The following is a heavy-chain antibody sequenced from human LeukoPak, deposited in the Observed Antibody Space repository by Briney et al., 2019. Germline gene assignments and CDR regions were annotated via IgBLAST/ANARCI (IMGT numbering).Heavy chain of an antibody. CDR2: IYGSGIT. CDR3: ARLKFYDSTGYSPGYYMDV. Sequence: SETLSLTCTVSGGSIIINCWSWIRQSAGTRLEWIGRIYGSGITDYNPSLKSRVTMSLDTSRKQFSLRLTSVTAADTAVYYCARLKFYDSTGYSPGYYMDVWGKGTTVSVFS. J-gene: IGHJ6*03. CDR1: GGSIIINC. V-gene: IGHV4-4*07. D-gene: IGHD3-22*01.